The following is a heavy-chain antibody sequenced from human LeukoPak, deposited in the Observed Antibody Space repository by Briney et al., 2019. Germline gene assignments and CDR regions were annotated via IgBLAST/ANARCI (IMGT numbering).Heavy chain of an antibody. Sequence: SETLSLTCTVSGGSVSSGSYYWSWIRQPPGKGLEWIGYTYYSGSTNYNPSLKSRVTISVDTSKNQFSLKLSSVTAADTAVYYCARDPGGMDVWGQGTTVTVSS. CDR3: ARDPGGMDV. CDR2: TYYSGST. J-gene: IGHJ6*02. V-gene: IGHV4-61*01. CDR1: GGSVSSGSYY.